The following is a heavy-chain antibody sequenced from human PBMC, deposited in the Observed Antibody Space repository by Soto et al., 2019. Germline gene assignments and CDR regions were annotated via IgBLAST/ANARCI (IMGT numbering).Heavy chain of an antibody. J-gene: IGHJ6*02. Sequence: EVQLLESGGGLVQPGGSLRLSCVASGFTFSYYTMSWVRQAPGKGLEWVSGISNSGDTIYYADSVKGRFTISRDNFKNALDLQMNSLRDDDTVVYYCADPVPAPTYFDYYDMDVWGQGTTVTVSS. CDR1: GFTFSYYT. CDR2: ISNSGDTI. CDR3: ADPVPAPTYFDYYDMDV. V-gene: IGHV3-23*01. D-gene: IGHD2-2*01.